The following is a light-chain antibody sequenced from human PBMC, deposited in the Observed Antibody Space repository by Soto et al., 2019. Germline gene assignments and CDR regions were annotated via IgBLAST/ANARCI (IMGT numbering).Light chain of an antibody. CDR3: SSYTSSTAVV. Sequence: QSALTQPASVSGSPGQSVTISCTGTSSDVGGYNFVSWYQKYPGKAPKLMIYDVTSRPSGVSNRFSGSKSGNTASLTISGLQAADEADYYCSSYTSSTAVVFGGGPKLTVL. CDR2: DVT. CDR1: SSDVGGYNF. J-gene: IGLJ2*01. V-gene: IGLV2-14*01.